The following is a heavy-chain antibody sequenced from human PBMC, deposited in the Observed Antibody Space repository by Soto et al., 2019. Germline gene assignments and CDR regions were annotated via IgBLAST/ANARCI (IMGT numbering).Heavy chain of an antibody. CDR3: ARVGRWLQFFDY. V-gene: IGHV4-34*01. CDR1: GGSFSGYY. D-gene: IGHD5-12*01. CDR2: VNHGGTT. J-gene: IGHJ4*02. Sequence: SETLSLTCAVHGGSFSGYYWDWIRQPPGKGLEWSGEVNHGGTTKYNPSLKSRVTISVDTSKNQFSLKLSSVSAADTAVYYCARVGRWLQFFDYWGQGTLVTVSS.